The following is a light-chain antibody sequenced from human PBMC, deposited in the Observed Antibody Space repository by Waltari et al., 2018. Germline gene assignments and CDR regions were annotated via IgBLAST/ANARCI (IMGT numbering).Light chain of an antibody. Sequence: ETVLTQSPGTLSLSLAETTTLPCSASQRISSRYLAWYQQTPGQAPRLLIYAASSRAPGTPDRFSGSGSDTDFALTIYRLQPEDFAVYYCQQYGNPPITFGGGTKVEPK. CDR3: QQYGNPPIT. CDR1: QRISSRY. V-gene: IGKV3-20*01. CDR2: AAS. J-gene: IGKJ4*01.